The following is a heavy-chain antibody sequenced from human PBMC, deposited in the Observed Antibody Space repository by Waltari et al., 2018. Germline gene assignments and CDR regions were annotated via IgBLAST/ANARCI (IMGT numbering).Heavy chain of an antibody. V-gene: IGHV4-34*01. CDR3: ARAWISLILGATSAFDI. Sequence: QVQLQESGAGLLKPSETLSLTCAVYGGSFSGYYWSWIRQPPGKGLEWIGEINHSGSTNYNPSLKSRVTISVDTSKNQFSLKLSSVTAADTAVYYCARAWISLILGATSAFDIWGQGTMVTVS. CDR2: INHSGST. J-gene: IGHJ3*02. D-gene: IGHD1-26*01. CDR1: GGSFSGYY.